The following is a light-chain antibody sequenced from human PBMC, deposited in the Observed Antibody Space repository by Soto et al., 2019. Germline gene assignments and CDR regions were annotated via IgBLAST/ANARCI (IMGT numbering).Light chain of an antibody. Sequence: IVLTQSPATLSLSPGERATLSCRASQSVSSYLAWYQQKPGQAPRLLIYDASNRATGIPGRFSGSGSGTDFTLTISSLEPEDFAVYYCQQRSNFGQGTRLEI. CDR3: QQRSN. V-gene: IGKV3-11*01. J-gene: IGKJ5*01. CDR1: QSVSSY. CDR2: DAS.